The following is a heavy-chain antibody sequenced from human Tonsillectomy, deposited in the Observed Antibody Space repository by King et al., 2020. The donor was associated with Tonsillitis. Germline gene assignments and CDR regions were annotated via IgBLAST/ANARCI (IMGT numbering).Heavy chain of an antibody. CDR1: GFSLSTSGLS. J-gene: IGHJ3*02. V-gene: IGHV2-70*04. CDR2: IDWDDDK. D-gene: IGHD4-11*01. Sequence: HVTLKESGPALVKPPETLTLTCTFTGFSLSTSGLSVSWIRQPAGKALEWLARIDWDDDKFYSTSLKTRLTISKDTSKNQVVLIMTNMDPVDTATYYCARIRGLPSDIWGQGTLVTVSS. CDR3: ARIRGLPSDI.